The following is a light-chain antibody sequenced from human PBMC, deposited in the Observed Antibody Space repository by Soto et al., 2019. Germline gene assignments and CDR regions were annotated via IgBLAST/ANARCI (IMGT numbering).Light chain of an antibody. CDR2: YDD. J-gene: IGLJ2*01. CDR1: SSNIGNNA. Sequence: QSVLTQAPSVSEAPRQRVTISCSGSSSNIGNNAVNWYQQLPGKAPKLLIYYDDLLPSGVSDRFSGSKSGTSASLAISGLQSEDEADYYCAACDDSLNGVVFGGGTKLTVL. CDR3: AACDDSLNGVV. V-gene: IGLV1-36*01.